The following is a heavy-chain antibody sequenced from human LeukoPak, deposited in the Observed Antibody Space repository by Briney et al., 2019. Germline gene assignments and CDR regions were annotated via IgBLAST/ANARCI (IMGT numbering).Heavy chain of an antibody. D-gene: IGHD3-10*01. CDR2: VYSRGSI. CDR3: TRVLPPRGASPSIDH. CDR1: GGSMNTVSYY. V-gene: IGHV4-39*07. J-gene: IGHJ4*02. Sequence: SETLSLTCTVSGGSMNTVSYYWVWIRQAPEKGLEWIGSVYSRGSIYSNPSLRSRVTISLDTSTNQFSLNLSSVTAADTAVYYCTRVLPPRGASPSIDHWGQGTLVTVSS.